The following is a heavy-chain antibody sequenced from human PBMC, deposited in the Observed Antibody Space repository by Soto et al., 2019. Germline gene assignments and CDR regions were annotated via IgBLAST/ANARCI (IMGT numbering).Heavy chain of an antibody. CDR1: GSIVDDYT. Sequence: LSCGACGSIVDDYTMHLVRQATGKGMEWVSLISWDGGSTYYADSVKGRFTISRDNSKNSLYLQMNSLRTEDTALYYCAKSLNYDFWSGFGLDAFDIWGQGTMVTVSS. CDR3: AKSLNYDFWSGFGLDAFDI. D-gene: IGHD3-3*01. J-gene: IGHJ3*02. V-gene: IGHV3-43*01. CDR2: ISWDGGST.